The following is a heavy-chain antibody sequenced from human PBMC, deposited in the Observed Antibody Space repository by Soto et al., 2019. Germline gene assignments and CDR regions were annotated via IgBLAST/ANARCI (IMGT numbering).Heavy chain of an antibody. Sequence: PSETLSLTCTVSGDSISNYYWSWIRQPPGKGLEWIGEINHSGSTNYNPSLKSRVTISVDTSKNQFSLKLSSVTAADTAVYYCARGVLLWFGRPGLDAFDIWGQGTMVTVSS. CDR2: INHSGST. V-gene: IGHV4-34*01. CDR3: ARGVLLWFGRPGLDAFDI. D-gene: IGHD3-10*01. CDR1: GDSISNYY. J-gene: IGHJ3*02.